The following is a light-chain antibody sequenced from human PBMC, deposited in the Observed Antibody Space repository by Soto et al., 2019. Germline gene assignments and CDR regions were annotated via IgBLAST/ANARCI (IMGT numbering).Light chain of an antibody. CDR3: QQSYSTPRT. CDR2: AAS. CDR1: QSISSY. V-gene: IGKV1-39*01. J-gene: IGKJ1*01. Sequence: DIQMTQSPSSLSASVGDRVTITCRASQSISSYLNWYQQKPGKAPKLLIYAASSLQSGVPSRFSGSGSGTDFTLTISRLQPEDFATYDCQQSYSTPRTFGQGTKVESK.